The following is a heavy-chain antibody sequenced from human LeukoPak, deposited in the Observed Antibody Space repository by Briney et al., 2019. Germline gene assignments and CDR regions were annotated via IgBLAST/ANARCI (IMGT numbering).Heavy chain of an antibody. V-gene: IGHV3-11*01. Sequence: GGSLRLSCAASGFTFSDYYMSWIRQAPGKGLECVSHISSGARTIYYADSFRGRFTTSRDDAKNSLYLEMHSLRAEDTAIYYCVREGDNYKPFDIWGQGTKVTVSS. CDR3: VREGDNYKPFDI. J-gene: IGHJ3*02. D-gene: IGHD1-1*01. CDR2: ISSGARTI. CDR1: GFTFSDYY.